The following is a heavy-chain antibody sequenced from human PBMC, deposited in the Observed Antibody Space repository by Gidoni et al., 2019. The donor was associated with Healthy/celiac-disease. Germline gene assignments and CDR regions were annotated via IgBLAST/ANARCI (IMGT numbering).Heavy chain of an antibody. D-gene: IGHD2-8*02. J-gene: IGHJ5*02. Sequence: QVQLQESGPGLVKPSGTLSLTCAVSGGSISSSTWWSWVRQPPGKGLEWIGEIYHSGSPNYNPSVKIRVTISVDKSKTQFSLKLSSVTAADTAVYYWSSHCWVVYASTTHNWFDPWGQGTLVTVSS. CDR1: GGSISSSTW. CDR3: SSHCWVVYASTTHNWFDP. V-gene: IGHV4-4*02. CDR2: IYHSGSP.